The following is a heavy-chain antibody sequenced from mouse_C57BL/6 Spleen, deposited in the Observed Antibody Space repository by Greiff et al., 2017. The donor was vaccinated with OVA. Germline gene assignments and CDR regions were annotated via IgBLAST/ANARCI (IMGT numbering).Heavy chain of an antibody. Sequence: QVQLQQSGPELVKPGASVKISCTASGYAFSSSWMNWVKQRPGKGLEWIGRIYPGDGDTNYNGKFKGKATLTADKSSSTAYMQLSSLTSEDSAVYFCARSDYYGSSYGYFDVWGTGTTVTVSS. J-gene: IGHJ1*03. CDR2: IYPGDGDT. D-gene: IGHD1-1*01. V-gene: IGHV1-82*01. CDR3: ARSDYYGSSYGYFDV. CDR1: GYAFSSSW.